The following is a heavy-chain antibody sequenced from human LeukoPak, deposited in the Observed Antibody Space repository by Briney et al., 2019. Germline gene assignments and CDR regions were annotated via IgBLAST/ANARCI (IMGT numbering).Heavy chain of an antibody. CDR3: ARGFPYYYDSSGVLPTQFDY. V-gene: IGHV1-18*01. J-gene: IGHJ4*02. Sequence: ASVKVSCKASGYTFTSYGISWVRQAPGQGLEWMGWISAYNGNTNYAQKLQGRVTMTTDTSTSTAYMELRSLRSDDTAVYYCARGFPYYYDSSGVLPTQFDYWGQGTLVTVSS. CDR1: GYTFTSYG. CDR2: ISAYNGNT. D-gene: IGHD3-22*01.